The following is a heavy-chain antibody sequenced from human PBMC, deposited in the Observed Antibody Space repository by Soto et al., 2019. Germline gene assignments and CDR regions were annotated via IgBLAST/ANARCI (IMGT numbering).Heavy chain of an antibody. Sequence: QVQLQESGPGLVKPSGTLSLTCSVSGASISSSNWWSWVRQPPGKVLEWIGEIYHSGSTNYNQSLKSRVPLPVDKDKHHLSRRLNSVTAAETAVYYCAIDGTTSRTPRFDYWGQGNLVTVSA. CDR1: GASISSSNW. J-gene: IGHJ4*02. V-gene: IGHV4-4*02. CDR3: AIDGTTSRTPRFDY. D-gene: IGHD1-1*01. CDR2: IYHSGST.